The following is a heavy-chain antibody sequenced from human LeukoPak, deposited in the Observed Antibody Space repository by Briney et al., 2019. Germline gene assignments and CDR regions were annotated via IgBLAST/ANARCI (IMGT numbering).Heavy chain of an antibody. Sequence: AGGSLRLSCAASGFTFSSYPMTWVRQAPGKGLDWVSTIGDSGGNTFYADSVKGRFTISRDNSKNTLFLQMSSLRAEDTAVYYCARDVGITVGATDYWGQGALVTVSS. CDR2: IGDSGGNT. D-gene: IGHD1-26*01. CDR1: GFTFSSYP. J-gene: IGHJ4*02. V-gene: IGHV3-23*01. CDR3: ARDVGITVGATDY.